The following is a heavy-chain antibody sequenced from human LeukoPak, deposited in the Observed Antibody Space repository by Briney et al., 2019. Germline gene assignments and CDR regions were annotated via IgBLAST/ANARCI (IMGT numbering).Heavy chain of an antibody. J-gene: IGHJ1*01. Sequence: GGSLRLSCAVSGFTVSSNYMSWVRQAPGKGLEWVSVIYSGGSTYNADSVNGRFTVSRDNSRNTLFLQMNNLRAEDTALYFCASTREYCGSAECYEYFQHWGQGTLVIVSS. D-gene: IGHD2-21*01. CDR1: GFTVSSNY. V-gene: IGHV3-53*01. CDR3: ASTREYCGSAECYEYFQH. CDR2: IYSGGST.